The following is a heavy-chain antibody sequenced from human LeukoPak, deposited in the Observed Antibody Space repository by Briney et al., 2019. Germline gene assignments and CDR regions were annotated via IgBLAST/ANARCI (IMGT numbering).Heavy chain of an antibody. CDR2: IKQDGSEK. D-gene: IGHD3-22*01. Sequence: GGSLRLSCAASGFTFSSYRMSWVRQAPGTGLEWVANIKQDGSEKYYVDSVKGRFTISRDNAKNSLYLQMNSLRAEDTAVYYCARPYDSSGYSMYYFDYWGRGTLVTVSS. J-gene: IGHJ4*02. CDR3: ARPYDSSGYSMYYFDY. V-gene: IGHV3-7*01. CDR1: GFTFSSYR.